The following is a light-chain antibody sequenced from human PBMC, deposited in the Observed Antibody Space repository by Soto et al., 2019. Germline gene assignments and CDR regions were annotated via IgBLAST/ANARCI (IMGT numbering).Light chain of an antibody. Sequence: EIVLTQSPGTLSLSPGERATLFCRASQSVSSSYLAWSQQKPGQAPRLLIYGASSRATGIPDRFSGSGSGTDFTLTINRLEPEDFAVYYCQQYGSSPGTFGQGTKLEIK. CDR3: QQYGSSPGT. J-gene: IGKJ2*02. CDR2: GAS. CDR1: QSVSSSY. V-gene: IGKV3-20*01.